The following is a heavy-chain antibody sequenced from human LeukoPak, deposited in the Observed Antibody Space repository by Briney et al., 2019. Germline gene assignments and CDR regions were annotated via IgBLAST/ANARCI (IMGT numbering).Heavy chain of an antibody. Sequence: ASVKVSCKASGYTFTSYDINWVRQATGQGLEWMGWMNPNSGNTGYAQKFQGRVTMTRNTAISTAYMELSSLRSEDAAVYYCARGLGRDCSGGSCYSQNWFDPWGQGTLVTVSS. CDR3: ARGLGRDCSGGSCYSQNWFDP. V-gene: IGHV1-8*01. CDR1: GYTFTSYD. CDR2: MNPNSGNT. J-gene: IGHJ5*02. D-gene: IGHD2-15*01.